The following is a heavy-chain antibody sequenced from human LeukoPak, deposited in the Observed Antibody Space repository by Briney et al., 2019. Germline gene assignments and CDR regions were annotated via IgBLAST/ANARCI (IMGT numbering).Heavy chain of an antibody. D-gene: IGHD2-21*02. CDR2: ISGGPSNT. CDR3: ARARSVLRLRSSFAF. CDR1: GFTFSRYA. J-gene: IGHJ4*02. Sequence: GGSLTHSCAASGFTFSRYAMSWVRQAPGKGLEWISSISGGPSNTYYVDSLKGRLTISRDSSNNTLLLQMTSLRVEDTAIYLCARARSVLRLRSSFAFCGEGALVTVSS. V-gene: IGHV3-23*01.